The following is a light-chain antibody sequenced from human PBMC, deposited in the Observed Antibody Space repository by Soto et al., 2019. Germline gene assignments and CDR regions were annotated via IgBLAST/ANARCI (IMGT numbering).Light chain of an antibody. CDR1: QSVSSY. CDR3: QQRSNGPPGYT. CDR2: DAS. J-gene: IGKJ2*01. Sequence: EIVLTQSPATLSLSPGERATLSCRASQSVSSYLAWYQQKPGQGPRLLIYDASNRATGIPARFSGSWTGTDFTHTISSLEPEDFAVYYCQQRSNGPPGYTFGQGNKLEIK. V-gene: IGKV3-11*01.